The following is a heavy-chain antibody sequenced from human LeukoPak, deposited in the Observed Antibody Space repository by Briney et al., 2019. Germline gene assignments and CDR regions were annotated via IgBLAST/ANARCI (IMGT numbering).Heavy chain of an antibody. CDR3: ARESYSSGQKLDY. J-gene: IGHJ4*02. CDR1: GYTFTIYG. D-gene: IGHD6-19*01. Sequence: ASVTVSFTASGYTFTIYGISWVRQAPGQGLEWMGWISAYNGNTNYAQKLQGRVTMTTDTSTSTAYMELRSLRSDDTAVYYCARESYSSGQKLDYWGQGTLVTVSS. CDR2: ISAYNGNT. V-gene: IGHV1-18*01.